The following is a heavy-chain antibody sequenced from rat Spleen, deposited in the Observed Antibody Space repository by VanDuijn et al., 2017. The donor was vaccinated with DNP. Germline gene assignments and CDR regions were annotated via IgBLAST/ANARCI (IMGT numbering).Heavy chain of an antibody. D-gene: IGHD1-11*01. CDR2: IGSDGYAP. V-gene: IGHV5-22*01. J-gene: IGHJ4*01. CDR3: ARHVVRIGGGDYAMDA. Sequence: EVQLVESGGGLVQPGRSLKLSCAASGFSFSDYYMAWVRQAPTKGLEWVAYIGSDGYAPYYGDSVKGRFTISRDNANRTIYLQMNSLRSEDTATYYCARHVVRIGGGDYAMDAWDQGTSVTVSA. CDR1: GFSFSDYY.